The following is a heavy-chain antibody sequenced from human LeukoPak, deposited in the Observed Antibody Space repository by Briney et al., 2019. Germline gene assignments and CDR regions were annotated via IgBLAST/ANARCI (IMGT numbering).Heavy chain of an antibody. CDR1: GGSISSSSYY. D-gene: IGHD5-24*01. V-gene: IGHV4-39*07. J-gene: IGHJ4*02. CDR3: ARLGPHLRWLPYYFDY. CDR2: IYYSGST. Sequence: SETLSLTCTVSGGSISSSSYYWGWIRQPPGKGLEWIGSIYYSGSTYYNPSLKSRVTISVDTSKNQFSLKLSSVTAADTAVYYCARLGPHLRWLPYYFDYWGQGTLVTVSS.